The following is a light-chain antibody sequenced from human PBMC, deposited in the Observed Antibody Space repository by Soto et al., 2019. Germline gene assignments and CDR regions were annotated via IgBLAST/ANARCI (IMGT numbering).Light chain of an antibody. CDR3: SSYTSSSILYV. CDR1: SSDVGGYNY. V-gene: IGLV2-14*01. CDR2: DVS. Sequence: QPALTQPGSVSGSPGQSITISCTGTSSDVGGYNYVSWYQQHPGKAPKLMIYDVSNRPSGVSNRFSGSKSGNTASLTISGLQAEDEADYYCSSYTSSSILYVFGTGTKVTVL. J-gene: IGLJ1*01.